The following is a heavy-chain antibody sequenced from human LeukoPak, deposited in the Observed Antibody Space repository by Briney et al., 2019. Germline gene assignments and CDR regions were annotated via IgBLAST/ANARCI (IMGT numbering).Heavy chain of an antibody. Sequence: GGSLRLSCAASGFTFSNYRMNWVRQAPGKGLVWVSRIKNDGSSTAYADSVKGRFTISRDNAKNTLYLQMNSLTADDTAVYYCAGLDFGQDYWGQGTLVTVSS. D-gene: IGHD3/OR15-3a*01. CDR1: GFTFSNYR. V-gene: IGHV3-74*01. CDR3: AGLDFGQDY. J-gene: IGHJ4*02. CDR2: IKNDGSST.